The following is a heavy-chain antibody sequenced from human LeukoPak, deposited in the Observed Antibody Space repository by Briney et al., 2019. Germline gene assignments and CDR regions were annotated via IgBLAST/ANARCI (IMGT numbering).Heavy chain of an antibody. Sequence: PSETLSLTCTVSGGSISSYYWSWIRQPPGKGLEWMGNIYYSGSTNYNASLKSRVTISVDTPKNQFSLKLSSVTAADTAVYSRARGGYYDSSGYERFDYWGQGTLVTVSS. D-gene: IGHD3-22*01. CDR1: GGSISSYY. J-gene: IGHJ4*02. V-gene: IGHV4-59*01. CDR3: ARGGYYDSSGYERFDY. CDR2: IYYSGST.